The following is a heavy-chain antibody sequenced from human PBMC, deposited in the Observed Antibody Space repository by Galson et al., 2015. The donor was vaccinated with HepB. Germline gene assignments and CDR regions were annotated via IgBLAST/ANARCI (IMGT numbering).Heavy chain of an antibody. CDR3: ARDLKYCSGGSCYPEYYFDY. CDR1: GFTFSSYG. J-gene: IGHJ4*02. D-gene: IGHD2-15*01. V-gene: IGHV3-33*01. Sequence: SLRLSCAASGFTFSSYGMHWVRQAPGKGLEWVAVIWYDGSNKYYADSVKGRFTISRDNSKNTLYLQMNSLRAEDTAVYYCARDLKYCSGGSCYPEYYFDYWCQVTLVTVSS. CDR2: IWYDGSNK.